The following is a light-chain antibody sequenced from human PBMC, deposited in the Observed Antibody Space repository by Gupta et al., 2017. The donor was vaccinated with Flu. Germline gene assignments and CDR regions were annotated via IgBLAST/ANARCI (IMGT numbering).Light chain of an antibody. CDR2: LGS. CDR1: QSLLHSNGYNY. Sequence: DLVMTLSPLSLPVTPGEPASISCRSSQSLLHSNGYNYLDWYLQKPGQSPQLLIYLGSNRASGVPDRFSGSGSGTDFTLKISRVEAEDVGVYYCRQALQTSWTFGQGTKVEIK. J-gene: IGKJ1*01. CDR3: RQALQTSWT. V-gene: IGKV2-28*01.